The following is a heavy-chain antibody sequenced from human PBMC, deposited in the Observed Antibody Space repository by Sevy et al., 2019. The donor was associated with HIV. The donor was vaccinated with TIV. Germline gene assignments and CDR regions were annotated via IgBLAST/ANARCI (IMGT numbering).Heavy chain of an antibody. CDR1: GFTFSSYR. V-gene: IGHV3-30*18. CDR2: ISYDGSNK. CDR3: AKRSGSYSGEYFQH. D-gene: IGHD1-26*01. Sequence: GGSLRLSCAASGFTFSSYRMHWVRQAPGKGLEWVAVISYDGSNKYYANSVKGRFTISRDNSKNTLYLQMNSLRAEDTAVYYCAKRSGSYSGEYFQHWGQGTLVTVSS. J-gene: IGHJ1*01.